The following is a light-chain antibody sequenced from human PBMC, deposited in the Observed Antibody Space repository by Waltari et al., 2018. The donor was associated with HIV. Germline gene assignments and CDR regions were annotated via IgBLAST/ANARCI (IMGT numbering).Light chain of an antibody. Sequence: AIQLTQSPSSLSASLVDRVTITCRASQAISTDLAWYQQKPGKPPKLLIYDASLLQRGVPPRFTRSGSGTDFTLTINSLQPEDFATYYCQQFKSLPLTFAGGTKVE. CDR1: QAISTD. V-gene: IGKV1-13*02. J-gene: IGKJ4*01. CDR2: DAS. CDR3: QQFKSLPLT.